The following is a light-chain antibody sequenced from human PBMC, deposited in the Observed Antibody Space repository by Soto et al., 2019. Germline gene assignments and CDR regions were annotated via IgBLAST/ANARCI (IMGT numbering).Light chain of an antibody. J-gene: IGKJ5*01. CDR1: QSVSSY. V-gene: IGKV3-11*01. Sequence: EIVLTQSPATLSLSPGVRATLSCRASQSVSSYLAWYQQKPGQAPRLLIYDASNMATGIPARFSGSGSGTDFPLTISSLEPDDFAVYYCQQRSNWAITFGQGTRLEIK. CDR3: QQRSNWAIT. CDR2: DAS.